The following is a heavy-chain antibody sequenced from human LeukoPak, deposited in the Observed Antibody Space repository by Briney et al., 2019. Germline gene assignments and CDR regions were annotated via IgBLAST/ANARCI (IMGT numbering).Heavy chain of an antibody. CDR2: ISSSSSTI. D-gene: IGHD3-16*01. CDR3: ARDFKGGPDY. CDR1: GFTFSSYS. J-gene: IGHJ4*02. V-gene: IGHV3-48*01. Sequence: GGSLRLSCAASGFTFSSYSMTWVRQAPGKGLEWVSYISSSSSTIYYVDSVKGRFTISRDNAKNSLHLQMNSLRAEDTAVYYCARDFKGGPDYWGQGTLVTVSS.